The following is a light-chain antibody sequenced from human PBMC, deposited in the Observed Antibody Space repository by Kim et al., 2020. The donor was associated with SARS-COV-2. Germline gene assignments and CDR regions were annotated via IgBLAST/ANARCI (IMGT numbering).Light chain of an antibody. Sequence: DIQLTQSPSFVSASVGDRVTITCRASQDISSYLAWYQQKPGKAPKLLIYVASTLQSGVPSRFSGSGFGTEFTLTITSLQPEDFATYFCQQLTNFAPYTFGPGTKVDIK. CDR3: QQLTNFAPYT. CDR1: QDISSY. CDR2: VAS. V-gene: IGKV1-9*01. J-gene: IGKJ3*01.